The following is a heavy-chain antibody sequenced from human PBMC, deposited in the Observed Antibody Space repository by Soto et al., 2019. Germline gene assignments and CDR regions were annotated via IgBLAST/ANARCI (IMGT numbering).Heavy chain of an antibody. CDR1: GYIFTNYW. D-gene: IGHD6-19*01. CDR2: IYAGDSDT. Sequence: GESLKISCSASGYIFTNYWIGWVRQMPGKGLEWMGIIYAGDSDTNYSPSFQGHVTISADKSISTAYLQWSSLKASDTAMYYCARRTVASGMDVWGQGTTVTVSS. V-gene: IGHV5-51*01. CDR3: ARRTVASGMDV. J-gene: IGHJ6*02.